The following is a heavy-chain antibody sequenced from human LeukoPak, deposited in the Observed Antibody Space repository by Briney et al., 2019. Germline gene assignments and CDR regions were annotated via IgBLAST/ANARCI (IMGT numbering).Heavy chain of an antibody. J-gene: IGHJ4*02. CDR2: ISSSGGTI. V-gene: IGHV3-11*01. Sequence: GGSLRLSCAASGFTFSDYYISWIRQAPGKGLEWVSYISSSGGTIYYADSVRGRLTISRDHAKNSLSLQMNSLRAEDTAVYFCAREVGATYFDYWGKGTLVTVCS. CDR3: AREVGATYFDY. D-gene: IGHD1-26*01. CDR1: GFTFSDYY.